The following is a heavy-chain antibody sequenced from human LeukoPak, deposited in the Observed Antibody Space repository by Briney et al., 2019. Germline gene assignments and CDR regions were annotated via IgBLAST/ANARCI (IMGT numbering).Heavy chain of an antibody. J-gene: IGHJ3*02. CDR3: ARALVGAMDAFDI. Sequence: GGSLRLSCAASGFTFSTYWMSWVRQAPGKGLEWVANMKRDGSEIYYVDSVKGRFTISRDNAKNSLYLQMNSLRAEDTAVYYCARALVGAMDAFDIWGQGTMVTVSS. D-gene: IGHD1-26*01. V-gene: IGHV3-7*01. CDR2: MKRDGSEI. CDR1: GFTFSTYW.